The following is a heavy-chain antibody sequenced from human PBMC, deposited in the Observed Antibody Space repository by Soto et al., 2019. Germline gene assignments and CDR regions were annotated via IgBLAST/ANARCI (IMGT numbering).Heavy chain of an antibody. V-gene: IGHV3-30*03. D-gene: IGHD3-10*01. CDR2: ISYDGSNK. Sequence: GGSLRLSCAASGFTFSSYGMHWVRQAPGKGLEWVAVISYDGSNKYYADSVKGRFTISRDNSKNTLYLQMNSLRAEDTAVYYCATPWYYDSGILNWFDPWGQGTLVTVSS. CDR3: ATPWYYDSGILNWFDP. J-gene: IGHJ5*02. CDR1: GFTFSSYG.